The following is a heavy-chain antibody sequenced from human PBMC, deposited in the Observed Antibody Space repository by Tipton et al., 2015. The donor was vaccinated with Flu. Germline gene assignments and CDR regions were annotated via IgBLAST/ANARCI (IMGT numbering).Heavy chain of an antibody. D-gene: IGHD3-3*01. CDR2: TYHNGDT. CDR3: ARRRYDFWSGYYWSYWYFDI. V-gene: IGHV4-34*01. Sequence: TLSLTCAVYGGSFSAYYWSWIRQPPGKGLEWIGTTYHNGDTYFNPSLKSRVTISVDTSKNQFSLKLSSVTAADTAVYYCARRRYDFWSGYYWSYWYFDIWGRGTLVTVSS. CDR1: GGSFSAYY. J-gene: IGHJ2*01.